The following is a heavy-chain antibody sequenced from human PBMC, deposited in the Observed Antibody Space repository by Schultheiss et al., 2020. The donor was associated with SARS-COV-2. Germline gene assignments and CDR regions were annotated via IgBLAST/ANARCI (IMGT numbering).Heavy chain of an antibody. CDR2: ISAYNGNT. CDR3: ARGRISMVRGVTGAQDY. V-gene: IGHV1-18*01. D-gene: IGHD3-10*01. J-gene: IGHJ4*02. CDR1: GYTFTSYG. Sequence: ASVKVSCKASGYTFTSYGISWVRQAPGQGLEWMGWISAYNGNTNYAQKLQGRVTMTTDTSTSTAYMELSSVTAADTAVYYCARGRISMVRGVTGAQDYWGQGTLVTVSS.